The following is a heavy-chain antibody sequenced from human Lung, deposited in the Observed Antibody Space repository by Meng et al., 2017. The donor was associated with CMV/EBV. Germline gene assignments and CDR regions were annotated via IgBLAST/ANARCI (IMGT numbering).Heavy chain of an antibody. CDR3: ATGNGNSNAFDI. Sequence: GXSLRLXCAASGFTFRNAWMSWVRQAPGKGLEWVGRIKNNTDGGTTDYAAPVKGRFTFSRDDSKTTLYLQMNSLKTEDTAVYYCATGNGNSNAFDIWVQGTXVTVSS. V-gene: IGHV3-15*01. CDR2: IKNNTDGGTT. D-gene: IGHD4-23*01. J-gene: IGHJ3*02. CDR1: GFTFRNAW.